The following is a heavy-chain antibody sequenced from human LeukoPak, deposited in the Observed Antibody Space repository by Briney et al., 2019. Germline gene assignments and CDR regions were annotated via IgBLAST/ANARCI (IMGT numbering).Heavy chain of an antibody. CDR3: ARVSVVRPFDY. CDR2: INHSGST. CDR1: GGSFSGYY. D-gene: IGHD1-1*01. V-gene: IGHV4-34*01. Sequence: SETLSLTCAVYGGSFSGYYWSWIRQPPGKGLEWIGEINHSGSTNYNPSLKSRVTISVDTSKNQFSLKLSSVTAADTAVYYCARVSVVRPFDYWGQGTLVTVSS. J-gene: IGHJ4*02.